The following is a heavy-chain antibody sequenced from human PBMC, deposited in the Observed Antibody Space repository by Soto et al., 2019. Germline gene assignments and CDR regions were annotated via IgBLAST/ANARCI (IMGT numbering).Heavy chain of an antibody. J-gene: IGHJ4*02. V-gene: IGHV3-7*01. Sequence: EVQLVESGGGLVQPGGSLRLSCAASGFTFSNYWMSWVRQAPGKGLGWVANLKPDGIEKFYVGSMKGRFAIPRDHAKNSLHLQMSGLRDEDTAVYYCARDVAGGNFDYWGQGTLVTVSS. CDR2: LKPDGIEK. CDR1: GFTFSNYW. CDR3: ARDVAGGNFDY. D-gene: IGHD1-1*01.